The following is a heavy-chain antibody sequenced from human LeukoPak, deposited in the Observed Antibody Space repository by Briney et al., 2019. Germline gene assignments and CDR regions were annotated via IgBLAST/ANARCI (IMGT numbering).Heavy chain of an antibody. CDR1: GFTFSSYA. J-gene: IGHJ4*02. CDR2: TSGSGGST. Sequence: GGSLRLSCAASGFTFSSYAMSWVRQAPGQGLEWVSATSGSGGSTYYADSVKGRFTISRDNSKNTLYLQMNSLRAEDTAVYYCAKPLVVVPAALFDYWGQGTLVTVSS. V-gene: IGHV3-23*01. D-gene: IGHD2-2*01. CDR3: AKPLVVVPAALFDY.